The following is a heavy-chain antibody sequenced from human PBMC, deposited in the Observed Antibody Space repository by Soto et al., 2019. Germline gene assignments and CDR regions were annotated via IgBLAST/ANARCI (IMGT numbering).Heavy chain of an antibody. CDR3: ATYYDSSGYYYVPDAFDI. CDR1: GFTFSSYS. J-gene: IGHJ3*02. D-gene: IGHD3-22*01. CDR2: ISSSSSYI. V-gene: IGHV3-21*01. Sequence: GGSLRLSCAASGFTFSSYSMIWVRQAPGKGLEWVSSISSSSSYIYYADSVKGRFTISRDNAKNSLYLQMNSLRAEDTAVYYCATYYDSSGYYYVPDAFDIWGQGTMVTVSS.